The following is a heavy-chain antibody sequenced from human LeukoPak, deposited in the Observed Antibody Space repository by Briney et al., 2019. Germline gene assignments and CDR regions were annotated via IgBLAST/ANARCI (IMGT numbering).Heavy chain of an antibody. CDR1: GFTFSSYA. V-gene: IGHV3-30*04. CDR3: ASPDETQWLVRLDY. D-gene: IGHD6-19*01. Sequence: PGRSLRLPCAASGFTFSSYAMHWVRQAPGKGLEWVAVISYDGSNKYYADSVKGRFTISRDNSKNTLYLQMNSLRAEDTAVYYCASPDETQWLVRLDYWGQGTLVTVSS. CDR2: ISYDGSNK. J-gene: IGHJ4*02.